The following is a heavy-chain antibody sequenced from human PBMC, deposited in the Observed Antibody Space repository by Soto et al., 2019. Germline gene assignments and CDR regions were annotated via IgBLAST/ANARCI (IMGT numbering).Heavy chain of an antibody. CDR3: TGDIVATIDGWFDP. V-gene: IGHV3-49*03. D-gene: IGHD5-12*01. CDR2: IRSKAYGGTT. Sequence: PGGSLRLSCTASGFTFGAHAMSLFRQAQGKGLEWVGFIRSKAYGGTTEYAASVKGRFTISRDDSKSIAYLQMNSLKTEDTAVYYCTGDIVATIDGWFDPWGQGTLVTVSS. J-gene: IGHJ5*02. CDR1: GFTFGAHA.